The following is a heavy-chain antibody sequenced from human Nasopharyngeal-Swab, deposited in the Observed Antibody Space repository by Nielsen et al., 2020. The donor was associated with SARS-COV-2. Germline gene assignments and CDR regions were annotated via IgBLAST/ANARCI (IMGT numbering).Heavy chain of an antibody. Sequence: WVRQPPGQGLEWMGIINPSGGSTSYAQKFQGRVTMTRDTSTSTVYMELSSLRSEDTAVYYCASWGSSSGAFDYWGQGTLVTVSS. D-gene: IGHD6-6*01. CDR3: ASWGSSSGAFDY. V-gene: IGHV1-46*01. CDR2: INPSGGST. J-gene: IGHJ4*02.